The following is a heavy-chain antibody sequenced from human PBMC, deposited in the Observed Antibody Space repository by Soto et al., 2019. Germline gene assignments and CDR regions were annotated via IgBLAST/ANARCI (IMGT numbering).Heavy chain of an antibody. D-gene: IGHD3-16*01. Sequence: QVQLVESGGGVVQPGTSLRLSCVGSGFTFRSFVIHWVRQAPGKGLEWVALTSYDGSNTYYDDSVKGRFTISRDNSRNTVDLQMDSLRLEXXAXXXXARWGTTGGLDVWGQGTLVSVSS. CDR3: ARWGTTGGLDV. V-gene: IGHV3-30*19. CDR2: TSYDGSNT. CDR1: GFTFRSFV. J-gene: IGHJ4*02.